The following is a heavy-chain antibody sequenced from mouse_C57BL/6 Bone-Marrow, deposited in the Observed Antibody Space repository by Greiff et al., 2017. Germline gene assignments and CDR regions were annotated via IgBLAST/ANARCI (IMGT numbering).Heavy chain of an antibody. V-gene: IGHV14-4*01. CDR2: IDPENGDT. D-gene: IGHD2-3*01. CDR3: TTWGLLGYAMDY. Sequence: VHVKQSGAELVRPGASVKLSCTASGFNIKDDYMHWVKQRPEQGLEWIGWIDPENGDTEYASKFQGKATITADTSSNTAYLQLSSLTSEDTAVYDCTTWGLLGYAMDYWGQGTSVTVSS. CDR1: GFNIKDDY. J-gene: IGHJ4*01.